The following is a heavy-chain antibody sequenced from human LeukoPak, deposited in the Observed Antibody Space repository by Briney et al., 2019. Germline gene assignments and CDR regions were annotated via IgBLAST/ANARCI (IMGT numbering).Heavy chain of an antibody. D-gene: IGHD3/OR15-3a*01. CDR3: ARNYDFTEPDGFDL. V-gene: IGHV5-51*01. CDR2: IYPDDSET. J-gene: IGHJ3*01. CDR1: GFIFTRHW. Sequence: GESLKISCKGSGFIFTRHWIGWVRQMLGEGLEWMGVIYPDDSETRYSPSFQGRVTISAAKSISTAYLQWSSLQASDTAMYYCARNYDFTEPDGFDLWGQGTMVTVSS.